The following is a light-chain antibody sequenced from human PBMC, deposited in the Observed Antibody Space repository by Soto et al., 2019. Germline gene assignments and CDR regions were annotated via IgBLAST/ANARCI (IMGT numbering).Light chain of an antibody. V-gene: IGLV2-14*03. Sequence: QSVVTQPASVSGSPGQSITISCTGTSSDVGGYNYVSWYQHHPGKAPKLMIYDVGNRPSGVSNRFSGSKSGNTASLTISGLQPEDEADYYCSSYTTSNTRQIVLGTGTKVTVL. J-gene: IGLJ1*01. CDR1: SSDVGGYNY. CDR2: DVG. CDR3: SSYTTSNTRQIV.